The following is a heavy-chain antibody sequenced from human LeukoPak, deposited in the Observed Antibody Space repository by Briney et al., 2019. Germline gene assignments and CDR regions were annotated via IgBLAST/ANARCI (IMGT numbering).Heavy chain of an antibody. Sequence: GGSLRLSCAASGYTFSNYAMTWVRQAPGMGLEWVSSISGSGSRSYYADSVKGRFPVSRDNSKNTLHLQMNSLRAEDTAVYYCAKDFLYNVVDYWGQGTLVAVSS. J-gene: IGHJ4*02. D-gene: IGHD3-10*01. CDR3: AKDFLYNVVDY. CDR2: ISGSGSRS. V-gene: IGHV3-23*01. CDR1: GYTFSNYA.